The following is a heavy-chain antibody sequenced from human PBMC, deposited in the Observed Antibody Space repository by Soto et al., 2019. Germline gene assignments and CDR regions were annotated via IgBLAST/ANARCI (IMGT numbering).Heavy chain of an antibody. D-gene: IGHD3-22*01. Sequence: ASVKVSCKASGFPFTSYGISWLRQAPGQRLEWMGWINAGNGNTKYSQKFQGRVTITRDTSASTAYMELSSLRSEDTAVYYCARDVDGYFPDYWGQGTLVTVSS. V-gene: IGHV1-3*01. CDR2: INAGNGNT. J-gene: IGHJ4*02. CDR1: GFPFTSYG. CDR3: ARDVDGYFPDY.